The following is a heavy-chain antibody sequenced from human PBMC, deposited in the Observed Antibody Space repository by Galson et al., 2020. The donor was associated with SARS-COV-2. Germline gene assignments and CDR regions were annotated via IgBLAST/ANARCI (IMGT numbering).Heavy chain of an antibody. Sequence: GESLKISCAASGFTFSDFAMHWVRQAPGKGLEWVAIISYDGTTEYNADSVKGRFTISRDTSKNTVYLHMHTLRGDDTAIYYCAGEGPTATTSEIDSWGQGTLVTVSA. V-gene: IGHV3-30*04. CDR3: AGEGPTATTSEIDS. J-gene: IGHJ4*02. CDR1: GFTFSDFA. CDR2: ISYDGTTE. D-gene: IGHD4-17*01.